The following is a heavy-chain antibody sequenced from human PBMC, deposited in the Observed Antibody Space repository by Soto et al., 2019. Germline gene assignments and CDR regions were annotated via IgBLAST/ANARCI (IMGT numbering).Heavy chain of an antibody. J-gene: IGHJ6*04. Sequence: ASVKVSCKASGYTFTSYDINWVRQATGQGLEWMGWMNPNSGNTGYAQKFQGRVTMTRNTSISTAYMELSSLRSEDTAVYYCARDYFHCYYDYCDFHDVWGKGNTVTVSS. D-gene: IGHD3-9*01. CDR3: ARDYFHCYYDYCDFHDV. CDR1: GYTFTSYD. CDR2: MNPNSGNT. V-gene: IGHV1-8*01.